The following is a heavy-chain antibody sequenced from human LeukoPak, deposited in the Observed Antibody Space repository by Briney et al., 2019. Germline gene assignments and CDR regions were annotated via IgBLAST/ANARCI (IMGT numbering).Heavy chain of an antibody. Sequence: PSETQSLTCTVSGGSVSSGSYYWSWVRQPPGRGLEWLGYIYSSGNTNYNPSVKSRITISVDTSNNQFSLKLTSVTAADTAVYYCARVTYSGTYFGAAPPRPNDYWGQGTLVAVSS. CDR3: ARVTYSGTYFGAAPPRPNDY. J-gene: IGHJ4*02. CDR1: GGSVSSGSYY. CDR2: IYSSGNT. D-gene: IGHD1-26*01. V-gene: IGHV4-61*01.